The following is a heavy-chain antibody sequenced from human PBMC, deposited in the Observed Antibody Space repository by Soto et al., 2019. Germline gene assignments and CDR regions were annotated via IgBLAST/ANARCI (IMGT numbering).Heavy chain of an antibody. CDR3: AKEGYDYPQYFDY. CDR2: ISGSGGST. V-gene: IGHV3-23*01. D-gene: IGHD5-12*01. CDR1: GFTFSSYS. Sequence: GGSLRLSCAASGFTFSSYSMSWVRQAPGKGLEWVSAISGSGGSTYYADPVKGRFTISRDNSKNTLYLQMNSLRAEDTAVYYCAKEGYDYPQYFDYWGQGTLVTVSS. J-gene: IGHJ4*02.